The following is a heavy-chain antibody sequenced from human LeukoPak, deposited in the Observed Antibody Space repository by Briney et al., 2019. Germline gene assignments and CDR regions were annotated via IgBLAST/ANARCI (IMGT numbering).Heavy chain of an antibody. D-gene: IGHD3-10*01. V-gene: IGHV4-4*07. CDR2: IYTSGST. Sequence: PSETLSLTCTISGGSVSDYYWSWIRQSPGKGLEWIGRIYTSGSTNYNPSLKSRVTMSVDTSKNQFSLKLSSVTAADTAVYYCAREGSDYYGSGSYYRSYYYYMDVWGKGTTVTISS. J-gene: IGHJ6*03. CDR1: GGSVSDYY. CDR3: AREGSDYYGSGSYYRSYYYYMDV.